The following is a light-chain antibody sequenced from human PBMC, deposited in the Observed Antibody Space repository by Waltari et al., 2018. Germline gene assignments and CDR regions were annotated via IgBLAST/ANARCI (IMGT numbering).Light chain of an antibody. CDR1: QSLLSSFNSKTY. Sequence: DIVLTQSPDSLAVSLGERATINCKSSQSLLSSFNSKTYIAWYQQKPGQPPKLLINWASARGSGVPERFSGSGSETDFTLTISSLQAEDVAVYYCHHYYIPPLTFGGGTKLEIK. J-gene: IGKJ4*01. CDR3: HHYYIPPLT. CDR2: WAS. V-gene: IGKV4-1*01.